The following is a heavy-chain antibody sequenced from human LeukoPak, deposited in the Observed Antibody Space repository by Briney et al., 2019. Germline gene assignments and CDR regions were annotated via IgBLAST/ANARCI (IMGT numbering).Heavy chain of an antibody. J-gene: IGHJ4*02. Sequence: GGSLRLSCAASGFTFSSYGMHWVRQAPGKGLEWVAVISYDGSNKYYADSVKGRFTMSRDNSKNTVYLQMNSLRAEDMAVYYCAKGNYGEKIDYWGQGTLVTVSS. D-gene: IGHD4-17*01. CDR2: ISYDGSNK. CDR1: GFTFSSYG. V-gene: IGHV3-30*18. CDR3: AKGNYGEKIDY.